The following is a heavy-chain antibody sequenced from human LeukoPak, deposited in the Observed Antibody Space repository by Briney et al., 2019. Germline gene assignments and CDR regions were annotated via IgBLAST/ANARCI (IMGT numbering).Heavy chain of an antibody. CDR3: ARAESSSWHNFDF. V-gene: IGHV3-30-3*01. CDR1: GFTFSDFT. J-gene: IGHJ4*02. D-gene: IGHD6-13*01. Sequence: PGGSLRLSCAASGFTFSDFTMHWVRQAPGKGLEWVAVISYDGSQKYCADSVKGRLTISRDNSRNTLYLQMNSLRPEDTAVYYCARAESSSWHNFDFWGQGTLVTVSS. CDR2: ISYDGSQK.